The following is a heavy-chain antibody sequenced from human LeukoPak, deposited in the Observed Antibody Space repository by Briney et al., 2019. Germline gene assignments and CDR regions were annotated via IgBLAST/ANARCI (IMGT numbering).Heavy chain of an antibody. CDR3: ARVALGSYNWFDP. V-gene: IGHV3-74*01. D-gene: IGHD3-10*01. CDR1: GFTFSRYW. Sequence: GGSLRLSCAASGFTFSRYWMHWVRQAPGKGLVWVSRINSDGSRTTYADSVKGRFTISRDNAKNTVYLQMNSLRAEDTAVYYCARVALGSYNWFDPWGQGTLVTVSS. CDR2: INSDGSRT. J-gene: IGHJ5*02.